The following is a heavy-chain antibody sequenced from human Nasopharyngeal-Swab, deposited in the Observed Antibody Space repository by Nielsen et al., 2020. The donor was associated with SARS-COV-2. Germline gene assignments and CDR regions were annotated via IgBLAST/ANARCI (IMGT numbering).Heavy chain of an antibody. CDR3: AKDLSGIAAADDAFDI. J-gene: IGHJ3*02. CDR2: ISGSGGST. Sequence: GASLKISCAASGFTFSSYAMSWVRQAPGKGLEWVSAISGSGGSTYYADSVKGRFTISRDNSKNTLYLQMNSLGAEDTAVYYCAKDLSGIAAADDAFDIWGQGTMVTVSS. CDR1: GFTFSSYA. V-gene: IGHV3-23*01. D-gene: IGHD6-13*01.